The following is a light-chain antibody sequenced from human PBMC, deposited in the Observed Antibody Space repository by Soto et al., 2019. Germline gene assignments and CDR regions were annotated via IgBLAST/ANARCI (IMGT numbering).Light chain of an antibody. CDR1: SSDVGGSDY. CDR2: DVR. Sequence: QSVLTQPASVSGSPGQSITIPCTGTSSDVGGSDYVAWYQQHPGKAPKLMVYDVRFRPSGVSDRFSGSKSADVASLTISGLQPEDEADYYCYSYASGSTYVFGTGTKVTVL. J-gene: IGLJ1*01. CDR3: YSYASGSTYV. V-gene: IGLV2-14*03.